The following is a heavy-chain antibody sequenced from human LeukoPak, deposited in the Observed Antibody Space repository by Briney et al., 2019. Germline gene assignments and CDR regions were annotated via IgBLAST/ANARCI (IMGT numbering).Heavy chain of an antibody. V-gene: IGHV3-30*02. CDR1: GFTFSSYG. CDR3: AKDFYCSSTSCYTPEYFQH. Sequence: GESLRLSCAASGFTFSSYGMHWVRQAPGKGLKWVAFIRYDGSNKYYADSVKGRFTISRDNSKNTLYLQMNSLRAEDTAVYYCAKDFYCSSTSCYTPEYFQHWGQGTLVTVSS. D-gene: IGHD2-2*02. CDR2: IRYDGSNK. J-gene: IGHJ1*01.